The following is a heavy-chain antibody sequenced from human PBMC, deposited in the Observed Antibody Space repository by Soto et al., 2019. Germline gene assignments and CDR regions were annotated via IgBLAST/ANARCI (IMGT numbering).Heavy chain of an antibody. CDR2: IDYSGST. Sequence: SETLSLTCAFSGCSISSNYWSLIRQPPGKGLEYIGYIDYSGSTHYKASLKSRVTISLGTSKNQFSLKLSSVTAADTAVYYCAREKPYTTVTDAFDIWGQGTMVTVSS. CDR3: AREKPYTTVTDAFDI. J-gene: IGHJ3*02. V-gene: IGHV4-59*12. D-gene: IGHD4-17*01. CDR1: GCSISSNY.